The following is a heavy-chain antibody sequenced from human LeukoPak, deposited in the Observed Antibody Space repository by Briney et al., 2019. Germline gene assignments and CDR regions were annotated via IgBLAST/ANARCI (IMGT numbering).Heavy chain of an antibody. CDR1: GGSISSGGYY. Sequence: PSETLSLTCTVSGGSISSGGYYWSWVRQPPGKGLEWIGYIYHSGSTYYNPSLKSRVTISVDRSKNQFSLKLSSVTAADTAVYYCARDQSTDPVYMDVWGKGTTVTVSS. V-gene: IGHV4-30-2*01. CDR2: IYHSGST. D-gene: IGHD2-8*02. J-gene: IGHJ6*03. CDR3: ARDQSTDPVYMDV.